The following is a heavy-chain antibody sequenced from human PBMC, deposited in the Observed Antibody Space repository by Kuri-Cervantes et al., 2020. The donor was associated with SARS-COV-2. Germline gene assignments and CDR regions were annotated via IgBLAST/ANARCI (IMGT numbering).Heavy chain of an antibody. CDR3: AREVVVVPAASYFDN. J-gene: IGHJ4*02. D-gene: IGHD2-21*01. V-gene: IGHV4-30-4*01. CDR2: ISYRGYT. CDR1: GGSINSGQYY. Sequence: SCSVSGGSINSGQYYWSWVRQPPGKGLEWIGYISYRGYTHYNPSLKSRASISLDASKNQFSLQLASVTAADTAVFFCAREVVVVPAASYFDNWGQGTLVTVS.